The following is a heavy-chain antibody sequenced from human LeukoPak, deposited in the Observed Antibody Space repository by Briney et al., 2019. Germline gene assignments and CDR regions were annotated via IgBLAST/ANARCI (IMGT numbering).Heavy chain of an antibody. Sequence: ASVKVSCKAPGGTFSSYAISCVRQAPGQGLEWMGRIIPIFGTANYAQKFQGRVTITTDESTSTAYMELSSLRSEDTAVYYCAAECGGDCYSGWFDPWGQGTLVTVSS. V-gene: IGHV1-69*05. CDR3: AAECGGDCYSGWFDP. CDR2: IIPIFGTA. CDR1: GGTFSSYA. D-gene: IGHD2-21*02. J-gene: IGHJ5*02.